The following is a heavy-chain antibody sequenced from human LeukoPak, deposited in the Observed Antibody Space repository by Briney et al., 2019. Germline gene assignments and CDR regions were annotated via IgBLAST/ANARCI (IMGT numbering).Heavy chain of an antibody. D-gene: IGHD1-26*01. V-gene: IGHV3-30*18. CDR1: GFTFSSYG. CDR2: ISYDGSNK. CDR3: AKGPPETDSGSYLTLDY. J-gene: IGHJ4*02. Sequence: GGSLRLSCAASGFTFSSYGMHWVRQAPVKGLEWVAVISYDGSNKYYADSVKGRFTISRDNSKNTLYLQMNSLRAEDTAVYYCAKGPPETDSGSYLTLDYWGQGTLVTVSS.